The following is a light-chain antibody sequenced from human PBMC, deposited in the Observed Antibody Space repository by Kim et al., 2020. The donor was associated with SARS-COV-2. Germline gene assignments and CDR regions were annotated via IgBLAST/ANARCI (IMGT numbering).Light chain of an antibody. CDR1: SLRTYY. CDR3: NSRDSNDNVV. V-gene: IGLV3-19*01. J-gene: IGLJ2*01. CDR2: GKN. Sequence: VALGPTVRITCQGDSLRTYYATRYQQKPGQAPLLVIYGKNTQPSGIPDRFSGSTSGNTASLTITGTQAGDEADYYCNSRDSNDNVVFGGGTQLTVL.